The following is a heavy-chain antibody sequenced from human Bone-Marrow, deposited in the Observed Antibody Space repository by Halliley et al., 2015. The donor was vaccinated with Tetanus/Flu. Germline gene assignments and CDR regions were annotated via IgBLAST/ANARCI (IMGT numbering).Heavy chain of an antibody. CDR3: ARSRGGDCSSTTCHLYYGLDV. Sequence: LRLSCTVSGGSISSGGYYWNWLRQHPGKGLEWIGYMFYSGRTYYNPSLKSLVTISVDRSKNEYSLKLSSVTAAEAAVYYCARSRGGDCSSTTCHLYYGLDVWGQGTTVTVAS. CDR1: GGSISSGGYY. D-gene: IGHD2-2*01. J-gene: IGHJ6*02. CDR2: MFYSGRT. V-gene: IGHV4-31*01.